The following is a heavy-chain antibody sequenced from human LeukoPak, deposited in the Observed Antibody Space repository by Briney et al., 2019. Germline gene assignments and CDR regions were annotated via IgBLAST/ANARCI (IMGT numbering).Heavy chain of an antibody. J-gene: IGHJ4*02. D-gene: IGHD3-22*01. V-gene: IGHV3-48*01. CDR3: AREPPYDSSGYYGDY. CDR1: GFTFSSYI. Sequence: GGSLRLSCAASGFTFSSYIMNWVRQAPGKGLEWVSYISSSSSTIYYADSVKGRFTISRDNAKNSLYLQMNSLRAEDTAVYYCAREPPYDSSGYYGDYWGQGTLVTVSS. CDR2: ISSSSSTI.